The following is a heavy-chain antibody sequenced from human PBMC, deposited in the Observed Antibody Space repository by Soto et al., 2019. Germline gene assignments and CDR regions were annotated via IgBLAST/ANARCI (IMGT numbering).Heavy chain of an antibody. CDR1: GYTFTSYA. J-gene: IGHJ4*02. D-gene: IGHD6-19*01. CDR2: INAGNGNT. CDR3: ARHVDPWLDY. V-gene: IGHV1-3*01. Sequence: ASVKVSCKASGYTFTSYAIHWVRQAPGQRLEWMGWINAGNGNTKYSQKFQGRVAITWDTSTSTAYMELRSLRSDDTAVYYCARHVDPWLDYWGQGTLVTVSS.